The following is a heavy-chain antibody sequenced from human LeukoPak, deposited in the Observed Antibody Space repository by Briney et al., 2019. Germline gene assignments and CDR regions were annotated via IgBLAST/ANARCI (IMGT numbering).Heavy chain of an antibody. J-gene: IGHJ4*02. Sequence: SETLSLTCAVYGGSFSGYYWTWIRQPPGKGPEWIGEINHGGRTNYNPSLKSRVSISLDTSKNQFSLKLSSVTAADAAVYYCARGPTTDYYDGSGYYFFDYWGQGTLVTVSS. V-gene: IGHV4-34*01. CDR2: INHGGRT. CDR3: ARGPTTDYYDGSGYYFFDY. CDR1: GGSFSGYY. D-gene: IGHD3-22*01.